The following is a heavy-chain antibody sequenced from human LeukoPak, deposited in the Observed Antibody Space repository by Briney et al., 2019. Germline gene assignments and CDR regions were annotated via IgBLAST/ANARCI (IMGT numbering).Heavy chain of an antibody. V-gene: IGHV3-23*01. CDR3: AKDRYCSGGGCYSASEY. J-gene: IGHJ4*02. Sequence: GGSLRLSCAASGFTFSSYAMSWVRQAPGKGLEWVSAISGGGGSTYYADSVKGRFTISRDYSKNTLYLQMNSLRVEDTAVYYCAKDRYCSGGGCYSASEYWGQGTLVTVSS. D-gene: IGHD2-15*01. CDR2: ISGGGGST. CDR1: GFTFSSYA.